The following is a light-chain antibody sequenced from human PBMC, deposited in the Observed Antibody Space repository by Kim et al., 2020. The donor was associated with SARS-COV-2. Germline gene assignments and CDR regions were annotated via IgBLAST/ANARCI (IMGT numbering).Light chain of an antibody. V-gene: IGKV1-NL1*01. J-gene: IGKJ2*01. CDR2: GTS. CDR3: QQYYDTPHT. Sequence: DIQMTQSPSSLSASLGERVTITCRASQAISNSLAWYQQRPGTAPELLLFGTSTLHSGVPFRFSGSGSGTDYTLTISSLQPDDFATYYCQQYYDTPHTFGQGTKLEI. CDR1: QAISNS.